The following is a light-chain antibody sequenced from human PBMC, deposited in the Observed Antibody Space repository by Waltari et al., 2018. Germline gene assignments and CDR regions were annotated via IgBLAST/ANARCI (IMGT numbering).Light chain of an antibody. V-gene: IGKV3-20*01. CDR3: QMYVRLPVP. J-gene: IGKJ1*01. CDR1: QSVGRS. CDR2: GAS. Sequence: ETVLTQSPGTLSLSPGEGATLSCRASQSVGRSLVWYQQKPGRAPRLLIYGASIRATGIPDRCTGSGSGTDFSLTISRLEPEDSAVYYCQMYVRLPVPFGQGTKVEI.